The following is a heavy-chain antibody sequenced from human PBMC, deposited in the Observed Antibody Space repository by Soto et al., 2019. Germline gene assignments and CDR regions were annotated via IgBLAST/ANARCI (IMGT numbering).Heavy chain of an antibody. D-gene: IGHD3-10*01. J-gene: IGHJ4*02. CDR2: ISHEGST. Sequence: PSETLSLTCAVSGASISSSDWWNWVRQPPGKGLEWIGEISHEGSTLYNPSLKSRVTMSIDKSKNQFSLNLASVTAADTAIYYCARDFMALKDAWAFDYWGQGNLVTVSS. V-gene: IGHV4-4*02. CDR3: ARDFMALKDAWAFDY. CDR1: GASISSSDW.